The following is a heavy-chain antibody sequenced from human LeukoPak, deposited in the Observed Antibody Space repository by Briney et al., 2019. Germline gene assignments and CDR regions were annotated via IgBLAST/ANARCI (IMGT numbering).Heavy chain of an antibody. Sequence: TSETLSLTCTVSGYSISSGYYWGWIRQPPGKGLEWIGSIYYSGSTYYNPSLKSRVTISVDTSKNQFSLKLSSVTAADTAVYYCARDLGSSGRIDYWGQGTLVTVSS. J-gene: IGHJ4*02. CDR1: GYSISSGYY. V-gene: IGHV4-38-2*02. CDR2: IYYSGST. D-gene: IGHD6-19*01. CDR3: ARDLGSSGRIDY.